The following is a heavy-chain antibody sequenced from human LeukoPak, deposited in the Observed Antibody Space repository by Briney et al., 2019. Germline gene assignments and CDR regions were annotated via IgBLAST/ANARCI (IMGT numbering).Heavy chain of an antibody. D-gene: IGHD1-14*01. V-gene: IGHV1-8*01. CDR2: VHPDNGNT. CDR1: GYPFTKWE. CDR3: ATGPRNDP. Sequence: ASVKVSCKTSGYPFTKWEINWVRQAAEQGLEWQGWVHPDNGNTYYAQRFRGRVTMSRDTSTTTAYMELSGLRSNDTAVYFCATGPRNDPWGQGTLVTVSS. J-gene: IGHJ5*02.